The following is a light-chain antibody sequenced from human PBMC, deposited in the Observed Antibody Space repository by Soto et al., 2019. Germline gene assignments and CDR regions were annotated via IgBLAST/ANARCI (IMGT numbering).Light chain of an antibody. Sequence: DIVMTQSPDSLAVSLGERATINCKSSQSVLYSPNNKNYLAWYQQKPGQPPKLLVYWASTRESGVPDRFSGSGSETDFTLPINSLQAEDVAIYYCQQYINAPQTFGQGTKVEIK. V-gene: IGKV4-1*01. J-gene: IGKJ1*01. CDR3: QQYINAPQT. CDR2: WAS. CDR1: QSVLYSPNNKNY.